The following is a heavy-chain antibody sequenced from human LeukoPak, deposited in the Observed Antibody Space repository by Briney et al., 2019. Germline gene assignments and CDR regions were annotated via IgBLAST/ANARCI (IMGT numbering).Heavy chain of an antibody. J-gene: IGHJ5*02. CDR3: VRGGPSTWS. V-gene: IGHV3-74*01. Sequence: PGGPLGLSFAASGFAFNFYWMPWVRQVPGRGPVWVSRINHDGSDTIYADSVRGRFTISRDDAKNTLYLQMNNLRAEDTAVYYCVRGGPSTWSWGQGTLVTVSS. CDR1: GFAFNFYW. CDR2: INHDGSDT. D-gene: IGHD2-15*01.